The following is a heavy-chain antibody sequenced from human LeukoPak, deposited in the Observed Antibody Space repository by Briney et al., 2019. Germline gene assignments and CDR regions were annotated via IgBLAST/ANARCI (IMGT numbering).Heavy chain of an antibody. J-gene: IGHJ4*02. CDR2: ISSNGGST. V-gene: IGHV3-64D*06. D-gene: IGHD1-26*01. CDR1: GFTFSYYA. CDR3: VDLGGSEDFDY. Sequence: GGSLRLSCSASGFTFSYYAMHWVRQAPGKGLEYVSGISSNGGSTYYADSVKGRFTISGDNSKNTLYLQMSSLRAEDTAVYYCVDLGGSEDFDYWGQGTLVTVSS.